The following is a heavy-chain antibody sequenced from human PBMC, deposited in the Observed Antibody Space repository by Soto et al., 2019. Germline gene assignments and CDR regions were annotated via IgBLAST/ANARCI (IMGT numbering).Heavy chain of an antibody. V-gene: IGHV4-39*07. CDR3: ARDGIQTGDVDY. J-gene: IGHJ4*02. D-gene: IGHD7-27*01. CDR1: GGSISSSSYY. CDR2: IYYSGST. Sequence: SETLSLTCTVSGGSISSSSYYWGWIRQPPGKGLEWIGSIYYSGSTYYNPSLKSRVTISVDTSKNQFSLKLSSVTAADTAVYYCARDGIQTGDVDYWGQGTLVTVSS.